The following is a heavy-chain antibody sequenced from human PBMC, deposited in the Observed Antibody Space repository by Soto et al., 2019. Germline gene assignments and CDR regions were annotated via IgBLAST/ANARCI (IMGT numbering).Heavy chain of an antibody. Sequence: GGSLRLSCAASGFTFSSYAMHWVRQAPGKGLEWVAVISYDGSNKYYADSVKGRFTISRDNSKNTLYLQMNSLRAEDTAVYYCARVFCSSTSCYTADYWGQGTLVTVSS. CDR3: ARVFCSSTSCYTADY. V-gene: IGHV3-30-3*01. J-gene: IGHJ4*02. CDR2: ISYDGSNK. CDR1: GFTFSSYA. D-gene: IGHD2-2*02.